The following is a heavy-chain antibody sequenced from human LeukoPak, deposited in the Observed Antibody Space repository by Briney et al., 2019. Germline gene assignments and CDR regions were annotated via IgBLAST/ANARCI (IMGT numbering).Heavy chain of an antibody. J-gene: IGHJ6*02. V-gene: IGHV1-8*02. CDR3: ARGLRLEPPYYYYGMDV. Sequence: ASVKVSCKASGGTFSSYAISWVRQATGQGLEWMGWMNPNSGNTGYAQKFQGRVTMTRNTSISTAYMELSSLRSEDTAVYYCARGLRLEPPYYYYGMDVWGQGTTVTVSS. CDR2: MNPNSGNT. CDR1: GGTFSSYA. D-gene: IGHD1-1*01.